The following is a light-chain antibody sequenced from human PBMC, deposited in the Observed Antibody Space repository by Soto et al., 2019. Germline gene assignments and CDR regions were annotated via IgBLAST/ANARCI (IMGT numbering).Light chain of an antibody. Sequence: DIPMTQSPSSLSASVGDRLTITCRAGQSISNYLNWYQQRPGKAPQLLIYAASSLHSGVPSRFSGSGSGTDFTLIISSLQPGDSATYYCQQSYSTPWTFGQGTKVEIK. CDR3: QQSYSTPWT. CDR1: QSISNY. CDR2: AAS. J-gene: IGKJ1*01. V-gene: IGKV1-39*01.